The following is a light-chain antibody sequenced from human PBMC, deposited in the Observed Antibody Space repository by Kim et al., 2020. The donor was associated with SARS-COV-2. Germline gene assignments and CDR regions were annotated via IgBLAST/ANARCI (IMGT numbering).Light chain of an antibody. CDR2: LNSDGSH. CDR1: SGHSSYA. V-gene: IGLV4-69*01. J-gene: IGLJ3*02. CDR3: QTWGTGIQV. Sequence: LVLTQSPSASASLGASVKLTCTLSSGHSSYAIAWHQQQPEKGPRYLMKLNSDGSHSKGDGIPDRFSGSSSGAGRYLTISSLQSEDEADYYCQTWGTGIQVFGGGTQLTVL.